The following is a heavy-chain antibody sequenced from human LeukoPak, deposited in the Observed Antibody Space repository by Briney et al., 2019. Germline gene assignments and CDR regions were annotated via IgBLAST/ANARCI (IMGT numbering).Heavy chain of an antibody. CDR1: GGTFSNYA. J-gene: IGHJ4*02. CDR3: ARGGEANYYDTSGYYLYYY. CDR2: IIPIFGTT. Sequence: SVKVSCKASGGTFSNYAISWVRQAPGQGLEWMGRIIPIFGTTNYAQKFQGRVTITTDESTSTAYMELSSLRSEETAVYYCARGGEANYYDTSGYYLYYYWGQGTLVTVSS. D-gene: IGHD3-22*01. V-gene: IGHV1-69*05.